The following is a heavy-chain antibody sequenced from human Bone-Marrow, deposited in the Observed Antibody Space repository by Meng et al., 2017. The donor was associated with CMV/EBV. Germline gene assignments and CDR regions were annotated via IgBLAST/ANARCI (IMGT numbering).Heavy chain of an antibody. CDR2: IWNDGSKK. V-gene: IGHV3-33*01. Sequence: LSCAASGFTFSIYGMHWVRQAPGKGLEWVSLIWNDGSKKYYADSVKGRFTISRDNSKNTLYLQMNSLRAEDTAVYYCARVFDSYYFDSWGQGTLVTVSS. D-gene: IGHD3-9*01. J-gene: IGHJ4*02. CDR1: GFTFSIYG. CDR3: ARVFDSYYFDS.